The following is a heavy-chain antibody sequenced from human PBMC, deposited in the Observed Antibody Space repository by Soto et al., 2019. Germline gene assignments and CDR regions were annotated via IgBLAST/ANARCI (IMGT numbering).Heavy chain of an antibody. V-gene: IGHV3-30*18. J-gene: IGHJ4*02. CDR2: ISHDGSNK. CDR1: GFTFSSYG. D-gene: IGHD5-18*01. CDR3: AKNTGYSYGFPFDY. Sequence: QVQLVESGGGVVQPGRSLRLSCAASGFTFSSYGMHWVRQAPGRGLEWVAIISHDGSNKYYADSVEGRFTISRDNSKNTLYLQMNSLRAEDTAVYYCAKNTGYSYGFPFDYGGQGTLVTVSS.